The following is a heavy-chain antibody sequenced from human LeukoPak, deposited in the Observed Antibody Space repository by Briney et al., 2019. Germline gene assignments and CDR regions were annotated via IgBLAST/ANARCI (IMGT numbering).Heavy chain of an antibody. J-gene: IGHJ4*02. D-gene: IGHD5-18*01. Sequence: GGSLRLSCVASGFTFSNYWMGWVRQAPGKRPEWVANIKEDGSKKYYVDSEKGRFTISRDNSKNTLYLQMNSLRAEDTAVYYCARGYPAMVSAPDYWGQGTLVTVSS. CDR1: GFTFSNYW. CDR3: ARGYPAMVSAPDY. V-gene: IGHV3-7*03. CDR2: IKEDGSKK.